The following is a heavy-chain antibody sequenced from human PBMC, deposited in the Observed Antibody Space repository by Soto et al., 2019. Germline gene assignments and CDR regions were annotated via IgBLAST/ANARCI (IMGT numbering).Heavy chain of an antibody. V-gene: IGHV3-30*18. CDR2: ISYDGSNK. CDR3: ANQLEWLLSFNPPFDY. D-gene: IGHD3-3*01. Sequence: GGSLRLSCAASGFTFSSYGMHWVRQAPGKGLEWVSVISYDGSNKYYADSVKGRLTISRDNSKNTLYLQMNSLRAEDTAVYYCANQLEWLLSFNPPFDYWGQGTLVTVSS. J-gene: IGHJ4*02. CDR1: GFTFSSYG.